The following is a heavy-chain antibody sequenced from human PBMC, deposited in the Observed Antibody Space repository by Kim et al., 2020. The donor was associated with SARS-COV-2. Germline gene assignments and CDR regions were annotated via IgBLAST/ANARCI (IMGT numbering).Heavy chain of an antibody. CDR1: GFNFDDYG. J-gene: IGHJ5*02. Sequence: GGSLRLSCAASGFNFDDYGMHWVRQAPGKGLEWVSYITWNSGSMAYADSVKGRFTISRDNAKNSLYLQMNSLRAEDTAFYYCAKGNKERGVVGMTYKWFDPWGQGTLVTVSS. CDR2: ITWNSGSM. D-gene: IGHD6-19*01. CDR3: AKGNKERGVVGMTYKWFDP. V-gene: IGHV3-9*01.